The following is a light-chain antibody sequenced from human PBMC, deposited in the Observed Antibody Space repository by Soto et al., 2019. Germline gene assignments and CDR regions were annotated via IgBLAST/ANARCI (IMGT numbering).Light chain of an antibody. J-gene: IGKJ1*01. CDR3: QQYGTSPRT. V-gene: IGKV3-20*01. Sequence: EIVLTQSPDTLSLSPGERATLSCRASQSLNSAYLVWYQQKPVQPPRLLMFAASSRATGTPDRFSGSGSGTDFTLTISRLEPEDFAVYYCQQYGTSPRTFGQGTKVEIK. CDR2: AAS. CDR1: QSLNSAY.